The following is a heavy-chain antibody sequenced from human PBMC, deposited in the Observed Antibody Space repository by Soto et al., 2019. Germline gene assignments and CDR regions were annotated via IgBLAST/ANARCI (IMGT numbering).Heavy chain of an antibody. J-gene: IGHJ4*02. CDR1: GYTFTGYY. CDR2: INPNSGGT. CDR3: ARREGTTVATFDY. V-gene: IGHV1-2*02. Sequence: ASVKVSCKASGYTFTGYYMHWVRQAPGQGLEWMGWINPNSGGTNYAQKFQGRVTISADKSISTAYLQWSSLKASDTAMYYCARREGTTVATFDYWGQGTLVTVSS. D-gene: IGHD4-4*01.